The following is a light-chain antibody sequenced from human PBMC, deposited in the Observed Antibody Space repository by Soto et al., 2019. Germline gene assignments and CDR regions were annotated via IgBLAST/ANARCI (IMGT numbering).Light chain of an antibody. CDR2: GAS. CDR1: QSVSSN. J-gene: IGKJ2*01. CDR3: QQYNNWPHT. Sequence: EIVMTQSPATLSVSPGERATLSCRASQSVSSNLAWYQQKPGQAPRLLIYGASNRATGIPARFSGSGSGTEFTLTISRLQSEYFAVYYCQQYNNWPHTFGQGTKLEIK. V-gene: IGKV3-15*01.